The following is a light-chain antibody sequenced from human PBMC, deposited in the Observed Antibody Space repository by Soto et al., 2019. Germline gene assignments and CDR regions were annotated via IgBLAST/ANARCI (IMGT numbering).Light chain of an antibody. Sequence: QAVLTQPASVAGSPGQPITISCTGTSSDVGAYNYVSWYQQHPGKAPKLIIYDVSNRPSGVSSRFSGSKSDNTASLTISGLQAEDEADYYCSSYTRGRNFSVFGTGTKVNRP. CDR3: SSYTRGRNFSV. V-gene: IGLV2-14*03. CDR2: DVS. J-gene: IGLJ1*01. CDR1: SSDVGAYNY.